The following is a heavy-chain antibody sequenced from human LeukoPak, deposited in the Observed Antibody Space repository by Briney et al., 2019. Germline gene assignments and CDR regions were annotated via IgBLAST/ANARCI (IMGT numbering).Heavy chain of an antibody. CDR2: IDSYGSST. J-gene: IGHJ5*02. V-gene: IGHV3-74*01. CDR1: GFTFSRSW. D-gene: IGHD3-10*01. Sequence: GGSLRLSCAASGFTFSRSWMHWVRHAPGKGLVWVSRIDSYGSSTNYADSVKGRFTMSRDNAKNTLYLQMNSLRAEDTAVYYCTTDEELAWTQTDNWFDPWGQGTLVTVSS. CDR3: TTDEELAWTQTDNWFDP.